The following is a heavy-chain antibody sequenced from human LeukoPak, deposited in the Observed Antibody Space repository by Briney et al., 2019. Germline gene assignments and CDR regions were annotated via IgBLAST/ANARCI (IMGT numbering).Heavy chain of an antibody. V-gene: IGHV3-21*01. CDR3: ARDPRIYCTNGICRDDYFDN. CDR1: GFTFSSYS. Sequence: GGSLRLSCAASGFTFSSYSMNWVRQAPGDWRGWVSSIISTSIYKYYADSVKGSFTISRDNAKASLFLQMNSLSAEDPAIYYCARDPRIYCTNGICRDDYFDNWGQGTLVTVSS. D-gene: IGHD2-8*01. CDR2: IISTSIYK. J-gene: IGHJ4*02.